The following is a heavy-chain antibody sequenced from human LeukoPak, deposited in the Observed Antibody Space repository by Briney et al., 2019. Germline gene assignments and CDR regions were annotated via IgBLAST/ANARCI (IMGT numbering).Heavy chain of an antibody. CDR3: ARDRYGDGFAHLDY. V-gene: IGHV1-2*02. CDR2: INPNTGGT. Sequence: GASVKVSCRASGYTLTGFYMHWVRQAPGQGLEWMGWINPNTGGTIYAQKFQGRVAITWDTSITTAYMDLSRLTSDDTAVYYCARDRYGDGFAHLDYWGQGALVTVSS. D-gene: IGHD5-24*01. CDR1: GYTLTGFY. J-gene: IGHJ4*02.